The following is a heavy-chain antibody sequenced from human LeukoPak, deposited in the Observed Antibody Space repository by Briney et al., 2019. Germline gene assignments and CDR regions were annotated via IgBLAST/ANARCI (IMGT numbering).Heavy chain of an antibody. Sequence: SETLSLTCSVSGGSISSSSYYWGWIRQPPGKGLEWIGSIYYSGSTYYNPSLKSRVTISVDTSKNQFSLKLSSVTAADTAVYYCARRKWNYLVYFDYWGQGTLVTVSS. CDR2: IYYSGST. CDR3: ARRKWNYLVYFDY. D-gene: IGHD1-7*01. CDR1: GGSISSSSYY. V-gene: IGHV4-39*01. J-gene: IGHJ4*02.